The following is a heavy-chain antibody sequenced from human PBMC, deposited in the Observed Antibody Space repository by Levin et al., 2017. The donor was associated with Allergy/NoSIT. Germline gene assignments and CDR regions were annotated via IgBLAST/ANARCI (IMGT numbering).Heavy chain of an antibody. J-gene: IGHJ6*02. CDR2: ISAGGNYI. CDR3: ASWAMYHYDRSAFDYFYYAMDL. Sequence: PGGSLRLSCAASGILFSSYDMNWVRQAPGKGLEWVSSISAGGNYIYYADSVKGRFTISRDNAKNSLFLQMNSLRAEDTAVYYCASWAMYHYDRSAFDYFYYAMDLWGQVATVTVSS. D-gene: IGHD3-22*01. CDR1: GILFSSYD. V-gene: IGHV3-21*01.